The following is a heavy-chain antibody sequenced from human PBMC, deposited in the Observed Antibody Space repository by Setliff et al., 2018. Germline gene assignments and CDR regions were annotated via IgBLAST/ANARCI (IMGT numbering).Heavy chain of an antibody. J-gene: IGHJ1*01. CDR2: IHHSGKA. Sequence: KASETLSLTCTVSGGSISSGGYYWGWIRQPPGKGLEWIVNIHHSGKAYYNPSLKSRVTMSVDASKNQISLKLMSVTAADTAVYYCASRNSDGGPEYFQHWGQGALVTVSS. CDR1: GGSISSGGYY. D-gene: IGHD1-26*01. V-gene: IGHV4-39*07. CDR3: ASRNSDGGPEYFQH.